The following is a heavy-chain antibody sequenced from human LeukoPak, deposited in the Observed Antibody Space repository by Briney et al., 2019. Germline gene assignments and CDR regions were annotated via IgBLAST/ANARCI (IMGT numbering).Heavy chain of an antibody. J-gene: IGHJ4*02. V-gene: IGHV1-46*01. CDR1: GYTFTSYY. D-gene: IGHD1-26*01. Sequence: GASVKVSCKASGYTFTSYYMHWVRQALGQGLEWMGIINPSGGSTSYAQKFQGRVTMTRDTSASTVYMELSSLRSEDTAVYYCARDRPGADFDYWGQGTLVTVSS. CDR2: INPSGGST. CDR3: ARDRPGADFDY.